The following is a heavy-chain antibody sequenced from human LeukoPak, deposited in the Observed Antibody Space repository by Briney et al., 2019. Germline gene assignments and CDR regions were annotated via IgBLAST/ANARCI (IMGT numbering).Heavy chain of an antibody. Sequence: AAVKVSCKVSGYTLTELSMHWVRQAPGTGLGWMGGFDLEDGETNNAQKFQGRVTMTEDTSTDTAYMELSSLRSEDTAVYYCTTEAVWGSYRSFDYWGQGTLVTVSS. CDR3: TTEAVWGSYRSFDY. CDR2: FDLEDGET. CDR1: GYTLTELS. V-gene: IGHV1-24*01. J-gene: IGHJ4*02. D-gene: IGHD3-16*02.